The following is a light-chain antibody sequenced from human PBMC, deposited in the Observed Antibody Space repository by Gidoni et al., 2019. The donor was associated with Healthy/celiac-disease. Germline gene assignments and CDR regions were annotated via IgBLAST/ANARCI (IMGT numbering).Light chain of an antibody. V-gene: IGKV3-20*01. CDR3: QQYGSSPTWT. Sequence: EMVLTQSPGTLSLSPGARATLSCRASQSVSSSYLAWYQQKPGQAPRLLLYGTSSSAPGIPAWFCGSGSGTAFSLPISRLEPADFAVSYCQQYGSSPTWTFGQGTKVEIK. CDR1: QSVSSSY. J-gene: IGKJ1*01. CDR2: GTS.